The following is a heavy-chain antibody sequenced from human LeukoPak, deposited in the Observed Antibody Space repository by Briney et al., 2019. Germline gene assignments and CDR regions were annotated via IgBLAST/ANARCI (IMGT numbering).Heavy chain of an antibody. J-gene: IGHJ6*02. CDR3: ARDSYYGSGGNYYYYGMDV. CDR1: GITVSTNY. V-gene: IGHV3-48*04. Sequence: GGSLRLSCAVSGITVSTNYMSWVRQAPGKGLEWVSYISSSSSTIYYADSVKGRFTISRDNAKNSLYLQMNSLRAEDTAVYYCARDSYYGSGGNYYYYGMDVSGQGTTVTVSS. D-gene: IGHD3-10*01. CDR2: ISSSSSTI.